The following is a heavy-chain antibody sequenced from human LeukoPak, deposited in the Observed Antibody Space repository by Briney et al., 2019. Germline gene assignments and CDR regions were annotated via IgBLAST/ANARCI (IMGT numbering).Heavy chain of an antibody. CDR1: GFTFSSYA. CDR3: AKGGGRGDYDLTGRFSTHFDS. J-gene: IGHJ4*02. CDR2: ISNGGGT. Sequence: PGGSLRLSCAASGFTFSSYAMSWVRQAPGKGLEWVSAISNGGGTYYADSVTGRFTISRDNSKNTLYLQMNSLRGEDTAVYFCAKGGGRGDYDLTGRFSTHFDSWGQGTPVIVSS. V-gene: IGHV3-23*01. D-gene: IGHD4-17*01.